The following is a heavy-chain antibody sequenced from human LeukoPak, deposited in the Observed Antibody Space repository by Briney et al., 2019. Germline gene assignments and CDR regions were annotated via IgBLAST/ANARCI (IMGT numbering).Heavy chain of an antibody. CDR2: IYYSGST. D-gene: IGHD3-10*01. J-gene: IGHJ6*03. Sequence: SETLSLTCTVSGGSISSSSYYWGWIRQPPGKGLEWIGSIYYSGSTYYNPSLKSRVTISVDTSKNQFSLKLSSVTAADTAVYYCARRKTDYGQVWSGYYYYYYMDVWGKGTTVTISS. CDR3: ARRKTDYGQVWSGYYYYYYMDV. CDR1: GGSISSSSYY. V-gene: IGHV4-39*07.